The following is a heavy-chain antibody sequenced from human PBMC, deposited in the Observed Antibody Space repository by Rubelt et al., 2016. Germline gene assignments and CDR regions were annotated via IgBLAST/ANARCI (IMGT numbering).Heavy chain of an antibody. CDR2: INHSGST. Sequence: QVQLQQWGAGLLKPSETLSLTCAVYGGSFSAYYWSWIRQPPGKGLEWIGEINHSGSTNYNPSLKSRVTISVDTSKNQFSLKLSSVTAADTAVYYCARLSRTSIVGALGFDYWGQGTLVTVSS. D-gene: IGHD1-26*01. V-gene: IGHV4-34*01. J-gene: IGHJ4*02. CDR3: ARLSRTSIVGALGFDY. CDR1: GGSFSAYY.